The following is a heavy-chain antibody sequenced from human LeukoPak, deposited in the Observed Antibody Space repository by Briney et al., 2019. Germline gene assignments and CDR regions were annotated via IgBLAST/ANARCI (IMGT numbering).Heavy chain of an antibody. CDR1: VYTFTIYG. Sequence: ASVTVSFTSSVYTFTIYGITWVRQAPGQGLEWMGWISANNGNTNYAQKLEGRVTVTTDTSTSTAYIELRSLRCDDTAVYYCARGTYNDYWGQGTLVTVSS. V-gene: IGHV1-18*01. CDR3: ARGTYNDY. J-gene: IGHJ4*02. CDR2: ISANNGNT. D-gene: IGHD1-1*01.